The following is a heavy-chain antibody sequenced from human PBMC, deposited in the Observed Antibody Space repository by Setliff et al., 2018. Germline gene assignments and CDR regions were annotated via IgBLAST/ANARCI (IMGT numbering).Heavy chain of an antibody. V-gene: IGHV1-18*01. CDR2: NSA. D-gene: IGHD1-1*01. Sequence: ASVKVSCKTSGYTFTNYGINWVRQAPGQGLEWMGWNSAYAQKFQGRVTMTTDTPTSTAYMELRSLRAEDTALYYCAKRGAVPGTTYHHFDNWGQGTLVTVSS. CDR3: AKRGAVPGTTYHHFDN. J-gene: IGHJ4*02. CDR1: GYTFTNYG.